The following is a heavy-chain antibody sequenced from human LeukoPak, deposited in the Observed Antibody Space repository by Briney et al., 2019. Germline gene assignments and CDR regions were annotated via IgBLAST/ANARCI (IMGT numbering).Heavy chain of an antibody. V-gene: IGHV4-61*01. CDR1: GGSFSSGLYY. CDR2: IYYSGST. CDR3: ARSVGGLYSSGWRPYYTRSPDNWFDP. D-gene: IGHD6-19*01. Sequence: SETLSLTCTVSGGSFSSGLYYWTWIRQPPGKGLEWIGYIYYSGSTNYNPSLKSRVTISVDTSKNQFSLKLSSVTAADTAVYYCARSVGGLYSSGWRPYYTRSPDNWFDPWGQGTLVTVSS. J-gene: IGHJ5*02.